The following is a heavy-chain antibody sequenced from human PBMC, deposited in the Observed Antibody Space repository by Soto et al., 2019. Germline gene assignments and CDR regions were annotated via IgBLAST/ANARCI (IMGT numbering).Heavy chain of an antibody. CDR2: MNPEREST. D-gene: IGHD4-4*01. CDR1: GYTFSIYD. J-gene: IGHJ5*02. Sequence: QVQLVQSGAEVKKPGASVKVSCKTSGYTFSIYDINWVRQAPGQGLEWMGWMNPERESTAYAEKFQGRVTMTRDTSISTAFMELSGLTSEDTAVYYCARGWAVSWFDPWGQGTLVTVSS. CDR3: ARGWAVSWFDP. V-gene: IGHV1-8*01.